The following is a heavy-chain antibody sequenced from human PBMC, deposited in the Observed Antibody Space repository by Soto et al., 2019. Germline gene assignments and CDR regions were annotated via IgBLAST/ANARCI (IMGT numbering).Heavy chain of an antibody. CDR1: GYTFTSSA. J-gene: IGHJ4*02. Sequence: ASVKVSCKASGYTFTSSAMHWVRPAPGQRLEWMGWIKAGNGNTKYSQKFQGRVTITRDTSASTAYMDLSSLRSDATALYCCACRSSGWYRDNFDYWGQGTLVIVSS. D-gene: IGHD6-19*01. CDR3: ACRSSGWYRDNFDY. CDR2: IKAGNGNT. V-gene: IGHV1-3*01.